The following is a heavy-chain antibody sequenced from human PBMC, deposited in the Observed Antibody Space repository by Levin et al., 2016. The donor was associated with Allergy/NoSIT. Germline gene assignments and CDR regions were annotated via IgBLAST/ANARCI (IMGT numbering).Heavy chain of an antibody. V-gene: IGHV1-69*17. J-gene: IGHJ4*02. CDR3: ARAGDAHSGYPMYYFDY. D-gene: IGHD3-22*01. Sequence: WVRQAPGQGLEWMGGIIPIFGIANYAQKFQGRVTITADKSTSTAYMELSSLRSEDTAVYYCARAGDAHSGYPMYYFDYWGQGTLVTVSS. CDR2: IIPIFGIA.